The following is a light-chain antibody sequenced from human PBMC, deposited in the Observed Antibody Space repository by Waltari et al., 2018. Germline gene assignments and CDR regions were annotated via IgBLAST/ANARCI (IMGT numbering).Light chain of an antibody. CDR1: RAITNY. J-gene: IGKJ5*01. CDR2: AAS. Sequence: DIQMTQSPSSLSASVGDRVTITCRASRAITNYVNWYQQRPGLAPKLLIYAASTLQGGVPTRFSGSGSGTDFTLTISSLQAEDVAVYYCQQYLSAPFTFGQGTRLEIK. V-gene: IGKV1-39*01. CDR3: QQYLSAPFT.